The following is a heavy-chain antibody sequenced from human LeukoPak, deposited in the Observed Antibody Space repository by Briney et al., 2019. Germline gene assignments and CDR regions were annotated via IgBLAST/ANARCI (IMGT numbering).Heavy chain of an antibody. CDR3: AREATVVTAEPYFDY. J-gene: IGHJ4*02. CDR1: GFTFSSYA. V-gene: IGHV3-30*04. D-gene: IGHD4-23*01. CDR2: ISYDGSNK. Sequence: GGSLRLSCAASGFTFSSYAMHWVRQAPGKGLEWVAVISYDGSNKYYADSVKGRFTISRDNSKNTLYLQMNSLRAEDTAVYYCAREATVVTAEPYFDYWGQGTLVTVST.